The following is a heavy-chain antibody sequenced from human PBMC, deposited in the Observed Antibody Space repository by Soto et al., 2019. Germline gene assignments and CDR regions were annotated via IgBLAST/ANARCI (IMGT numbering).Heavy chain of an antibody. CDR1: GYTFTSYA. V-gene: IGHV1-3*05. CDR3: ARSPGGPMTPGDY. CDR2: INAGNGNT. D-gene: IGHD3-10*01. Sequence: QVQLVQSGAEEKKPGASVKVSCKASGYTFTSYAMHWVRQAPGQRIEWMGWINAGNGNTKYSQKFQGRVTITRDTSASTAYMELSSLSSEDTAVYYCARSPGGPMTPGDYWGQGTLVTVSS. J-gene: IGHJ4*02.